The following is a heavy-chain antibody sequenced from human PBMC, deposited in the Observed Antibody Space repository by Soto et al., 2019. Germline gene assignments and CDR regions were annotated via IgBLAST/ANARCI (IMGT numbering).Heavy chain of an antibody. Sequence: SGTLSPTCTISGDSVSRVVFHWAWLRRPPGKGLEWIGYIYNGGSTYYRPSLGSRMHMSLDATRNHYSLRLPSVTAEDTAVEGGASGTVGLERISYVASWGQG. V-gene: IGHV4-30-4*01. J-gene: IGHJ4*02. CDR3: ASGTVGLERISYVAS. CDR1: GDSVSRVVFH. CDR2: IYNGGST. D-gene: IGHD3-16*01.